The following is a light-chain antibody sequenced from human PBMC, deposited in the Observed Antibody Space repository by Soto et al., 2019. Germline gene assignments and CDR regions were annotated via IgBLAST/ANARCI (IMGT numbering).Light chain of an antibody. Sequence: QSVLTQPPSVSGAPGQRVTISCTGSSSNIGAGYDVHWYQQLPGTAPKLLSYGNSNRPSGVPDRFSGSKSGTSASLAITGLQAEDEADYYCQSYDISLSGWVFGGGTQLTVL. J-gene: IGLJ3*02. CDR1: SSNIGAGYD. CDR3: QSYDISLSGWV. CDR2: GNS. V-gene: IGLV1-40*01.